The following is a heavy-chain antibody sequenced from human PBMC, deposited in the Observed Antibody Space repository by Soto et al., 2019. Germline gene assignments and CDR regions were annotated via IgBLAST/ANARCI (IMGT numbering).Heavy chain of an antibody. CDR3: ADRDVDY. CDR2: TYYRSKWYT. V-gene: IGHV6-1*01. Sequence: PTLSLPCAISGDSVSINSASSDCIRPSSSRGLEWLGRTYYRSKWYTGYAPSVKSRITINPDTSKNQFSLQLTSVTPEDTAVYYGADRDVDYWGQGTLVTVSS. J-gene: IGHJ4*02. CDR1: GDSVSINSAS.